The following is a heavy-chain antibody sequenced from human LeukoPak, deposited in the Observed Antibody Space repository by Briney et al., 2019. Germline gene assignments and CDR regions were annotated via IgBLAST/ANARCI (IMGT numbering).Heavy chain of an antibody. Sequence: PSETLSLTCTVSGGSISSSSYYWGWIRQPPGKGLEWIGSIYYSGSTYYNPSLKSRVTISVDTSKNQFSLKLSSVTAADTAVYYCATHYYDGSGYYKGPKGFDYWGQGTLVTVSS. J-gene: IGHJ4*02. D-gene: IGHD3-22*01. CDR2: IYYSGST. CDR3: ATHYYDGSGYYKGPKGFDY. CDR1: GGSISSSSYY. V-gene: IGHV4-39*01.